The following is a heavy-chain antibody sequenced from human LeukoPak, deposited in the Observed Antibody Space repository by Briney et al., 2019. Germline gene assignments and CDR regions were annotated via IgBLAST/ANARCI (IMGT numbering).Heavy chain of an antibody. V-gene: IGHV4-59*01. D-gene: IGHD3-10*01. J-gene: IGHJ5*02. Sequence: SETLSLTCTVSGGSISGYYWTWIRQPPGKGLEWIGYDYHSGGTSYNPFLKSRVTIAVDTSKNQFSLKLTSVTAADTAVYYCARDNADYASGGDWFDPWGQGTLVTVSS. CDR2: DYHSGGT. CDR3: ARDNADYASGGDWFDP. CDR1: GGSISGYY.